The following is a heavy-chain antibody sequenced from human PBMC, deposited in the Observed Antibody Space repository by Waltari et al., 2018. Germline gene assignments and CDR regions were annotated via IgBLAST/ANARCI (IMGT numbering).Heavy chain of an antibody. D-gene: IGHD6-19*01. CDR3: ARRVLRLDPYYYYGMDV. CDR1: GYTLTELS. Sequence: QVQLVQSGAEVKKPGASVKVSCKVSGYTLTELSMSWVRQAPGKGLEWVSYISSSRSTIYYADSVKGRFTISRDNAKNSLYLQMNSLRAEDTAVYYCARRVLRLDPYYYYGMDVWGQGTTVTVSS. V-gene: IGHV3-11*04. J-gene: IGHJ6*02. CDR2: ISSSRSTI.